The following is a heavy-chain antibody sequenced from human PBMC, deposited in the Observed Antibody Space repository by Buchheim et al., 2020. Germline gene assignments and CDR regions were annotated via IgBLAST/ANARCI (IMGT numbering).Heavy chain of an antibody. CDR1: GFTFSSYG. V-gene: IGHV3-33*01. CDR3: ARGYRDYHDY. J-gene: IGHJ4*02. D-gene: IGHD3-16*02. CDR2: IWYDGSNK. Sequence: QVQLVESGGGVVQPGRSLRLSCAASGFTFSSYGMHWVRQAPGKGLEWVAVIWYDGSNKYYADSVKGRFTIPRHNSKNTPSLQMNSLRAEDTAVYYCARGYRDYHDYWGQGTL.